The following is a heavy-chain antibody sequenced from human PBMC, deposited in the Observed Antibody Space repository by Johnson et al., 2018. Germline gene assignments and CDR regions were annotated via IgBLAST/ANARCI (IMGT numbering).Heavy chain of an antibody. D-gene: IGHD6-19*01. CDR3: AKGASGWPRDAFDI. Sequence: QVQLVQSGGGVVQPGRSLRLSCAASGFTFSSYGMHWVRQAPGKGLEWVAVISYDGSNKYYADSVKGRFTISRDNSKNTLYLQMNSLRAEDTAVYYCAKGASGWPRDAFDIWGQGTMVTVSS. J-gene: IGHJ3*02. V-gene: IGHV3-30*18. CDR2: ISYDGSNK. CDR1: GFTFSSYG.